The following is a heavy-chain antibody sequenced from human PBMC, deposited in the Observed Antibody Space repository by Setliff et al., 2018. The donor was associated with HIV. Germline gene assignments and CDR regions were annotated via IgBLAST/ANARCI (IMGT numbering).Heavy chain of an antibody. CDR1: GDSINTHY. CDR2: VSHTGNT. Sequence: PSETLSLTCTVSGDSINTHYWSWIRQPPGKGLEWIGYVSHTGNTNSNPSLKSRVTISVDTSKNEFSLRLRSVTAADTAIYYCARSTVGVGATFPWVRGTLVTVSS. CDR3: ARSTVGVGATFP. V-gene: IGHV4-59*11. J-gene: IGHJ4*02. D-gene: IGHD1-26*01.